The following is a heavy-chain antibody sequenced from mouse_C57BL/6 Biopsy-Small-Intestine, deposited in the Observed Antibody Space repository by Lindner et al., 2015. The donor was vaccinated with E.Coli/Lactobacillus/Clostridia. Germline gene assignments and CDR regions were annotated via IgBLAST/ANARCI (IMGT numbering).Heavy chain of an antibody. CDR1: GFTFSDYG. D-gene: IGHD2-1*01. V-gene: IGHV5-17*01. CDR2: ISNGSSTI. J-gene: IGHJ4*01. CDR3: ARGNRVMDY. Sequence: VQLQESGEGLVKPGGSLKFSCLGSGFTFSDYGMHWVRQAPEKGLEWVAFISNGSSTIYYADTVEGRFTISRDNAKNTLFLQLTSLRSEDTAMYYCARGNRVMDYWGQGTSVTVSS.